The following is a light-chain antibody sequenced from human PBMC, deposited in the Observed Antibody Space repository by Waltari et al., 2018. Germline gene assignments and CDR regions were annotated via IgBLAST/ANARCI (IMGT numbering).Light chain of an antibody. J-gene: IGLJ1*01. CDR2: YDR. CDR1: NIGTYS. Sequence: SYVVTQPPSVSVAPGETATITCGGENIGTYSVDWYQQKAGQAPVLVIFYDRDRPSGIPDRFSGSNSGNTATLTISRVEAGDEARYYCHVWHPHVDPGVFGTGTEVTVL. V-gene: IGLV3-21*04. CDR3: HVWHPHVDPGV.